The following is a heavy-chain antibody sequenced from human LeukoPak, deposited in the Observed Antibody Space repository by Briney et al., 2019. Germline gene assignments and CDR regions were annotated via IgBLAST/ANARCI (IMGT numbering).Heavy chain of an antibody. Sequence: PGGSLRLSCEASGLTFSRDWMGWVRQAPGKGLEWVANIRQDGGETYYGDSVKGRFIISRDNAKNSLFLQMNRLRAEDTAVYYCARDATYYDLDYWGQGTLVTVSS. CDR2: IRQDGGET. CDR1: GLTFSRDW. D-gene: IGHD3-22*01. V-gene: IGHV3-7*01. CDR3: ARDATYYDLDY. J-gene: IGHJ4*02.